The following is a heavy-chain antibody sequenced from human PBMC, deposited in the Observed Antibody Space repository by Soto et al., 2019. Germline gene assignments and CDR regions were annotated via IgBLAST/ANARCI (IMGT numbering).Heavy chain of an antibody. CDR2: IYHSGST. D-gene: IGHD4-4*01. V-gene: IGHV4-30-4*01. CDR3: ARDDYSNFACYGMDV. J-gene: IGHJ6*02. CDR1: GDSISSVDHY. Sequence: QVQLQESGPGLVKPSQTLSLTCTVSGDSISSVDHYWSWIRQPPGKGLEWFGYIYHSGSTYYNPSLRSRVTISIDATKNQFSLRLSSVTVADTAVYYCARDDYSNFACYGMDVWGQGTTVTVSS.